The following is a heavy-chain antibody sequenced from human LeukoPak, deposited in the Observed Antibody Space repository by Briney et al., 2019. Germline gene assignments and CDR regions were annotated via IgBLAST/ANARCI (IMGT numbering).Heavy chain of an antibody. D-gene: IGHD3-3*01. CDR1: GGSISSGSCY. Sequence: SQTLSLTCTVSGGSISSGSCYWSSIRPPAGEGLEWSGRIYTSGRTNYNPSLKSRVTISVDTSKNQFSLKLSSVTAADTAVYYCARHGESITIFGVGSLPDIWGQGTMVTVSS. V-gene: IGHV4-61*02. CDR2: IYTSGRT. J-gene: IGHJ3*02. CDR3: ARHGESITIFGVGSLPDI.